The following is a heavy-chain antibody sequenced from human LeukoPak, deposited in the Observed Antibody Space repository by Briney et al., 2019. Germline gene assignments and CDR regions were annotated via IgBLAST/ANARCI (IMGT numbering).Heavy chain of an antibody. D-gene: IGHD6-19*01. CDR2: IYYSGST. J-gene: IGHJ2*01. Sequence: SETLSLTCIVSGDSISSYYWSWIRQPPGKGLEWIGYIYYSGSTNYNPSLKSRVTISVDTSKNQFSLKLSSVTAADTAVYYCARHWMTVAPYWYFDLWGRGTLVTVSS. CDR3: ARHWMTVAPYWYFDL. CDR1: GDSISSYY. V-gene: IGHV4-59*08.